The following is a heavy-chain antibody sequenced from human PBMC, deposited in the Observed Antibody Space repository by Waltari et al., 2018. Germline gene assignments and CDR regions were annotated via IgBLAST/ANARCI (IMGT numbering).Heavy chain of an antibody. CDR2: IIPIFGTA. D-gene: IGHD4-17*01. V-gene: IGHV1-69*01. CDR3: ARDYGDYDDAFDI. J-gene: IGHJ3*02. CDR1: GYTFTAYY. Sequence: QVQLVHSGAEVKKPGASVKVSCKASGYTFTAYYIHWVRQAPGQGLEWMGGIIPIFGTANYAQKFQGRVTITADESTSTAYMELSSLRSEDTAVYYCARDYGDYDDAFDIWGQGTMVTVSS.